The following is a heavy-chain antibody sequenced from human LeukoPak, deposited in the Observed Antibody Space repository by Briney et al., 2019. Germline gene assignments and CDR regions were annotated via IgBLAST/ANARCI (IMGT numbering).Heavy chain of an antibody. CDR1: GFTFSSYW. CDR2: INSDGSST. Sequence: GSLRLSCAASGFTFSSYWMHWVRQAPGKGLVWVSRINSDGSSTTYADSVKGRFTISRDNAKNTLYLQMNSLRAEDTAVYYCARFGGVIPGDYWGQGTLVTVSS. V-gene: IGHV3-74*01. D-gene: IGHD3-16*02. CDR3: ARFGGVIPGDY. J-gene: IGHJ4*02.